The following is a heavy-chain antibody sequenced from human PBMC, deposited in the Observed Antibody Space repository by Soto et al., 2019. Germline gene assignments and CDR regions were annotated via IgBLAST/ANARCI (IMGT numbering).Heavy chain of an antibody. Sequence: RASVKVSCKASGGTFSSYAISWVRQAPGQGLEWMGGIIPIFGTANYAQKFQGRVTITADESTSTAHMELSSLRSEDTAVYYCARDRAGRRLGPRHCSSTSCLWYYYGMDVWGQGTTVTVSS. CDR2: IIPIFGTA. J-gene: IGHJ6*02. CDR1: GGTFSSYA. V-gene: IGHV1-69*13. D-gene: IGHD2-2*01. CDR3: ARDRAGRRLGPRHCSSTSCLWYYYGMDV.